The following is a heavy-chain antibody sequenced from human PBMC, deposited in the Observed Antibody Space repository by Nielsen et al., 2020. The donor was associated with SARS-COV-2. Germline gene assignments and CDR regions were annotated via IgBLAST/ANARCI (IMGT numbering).Heavy chain of an antibody. V-gene: IGHV4-34*01. Sequence: SETLSLICAVYGGSFSGYYWSWIRQPPGKGLEWIGEINHSGSTNYNPSLKSRVTISVDTSKNQFSLKLSSVTAADTAVYYCARGSWSYWYFDLWGRGTLVTVSS. CDR1: GGSFSGYY. CDR2: INHSGST. CDR3: ARGSWSYWYFDL. J-gene: IGHJ2*01.